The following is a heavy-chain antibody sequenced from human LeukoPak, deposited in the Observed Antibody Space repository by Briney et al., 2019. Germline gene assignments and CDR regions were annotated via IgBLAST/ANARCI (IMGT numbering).Heavy chain of an antibody. J-gene: IGHJ4*02. CDR3: ARERGGYYDFWSGYKALDY. Sequence: GVSVKVSCKASGYTFTSYGISWVRQAPGQGLEWMGWISAYNGNTNYAQKLQGRVTMTTDTSTSTAYMELRSLRSDDTAVYYCARERGGYYDFWSGYKALDYWGQGTLVTVSS. D-gene: IGHD3-3*01. CDR1: GYTFTSYG. CDR2: ISAYNGNT. V-gene: IGHV1-18*01.